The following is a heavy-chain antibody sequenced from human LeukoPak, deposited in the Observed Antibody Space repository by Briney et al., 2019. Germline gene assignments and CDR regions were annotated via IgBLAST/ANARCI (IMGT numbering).Heavy chain of an antibody. CDR3: ARASGRFNAFDI. V-gene: IGHV4-30-2*01. J-gene: IGHJ3*02. D-gene: IGHD3-10*01. CDR2: IYHSGST. Sequence: PSQTLSLTCAVSGGPISSGGYSWSWIRQPPGKGLEWIGYIYHSGSTYYNPSLKSRVTISVDRSKNQFSLKLSSVTAADTAVYYCARASGRFNAFDIWGQGTMVTVSS. CDR1: GGPISSGGYS.